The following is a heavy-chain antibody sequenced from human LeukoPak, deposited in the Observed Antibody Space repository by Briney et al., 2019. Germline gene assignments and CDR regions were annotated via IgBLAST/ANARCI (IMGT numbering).Heavy chain of an antibody. CDR3: ASFGEYPYWFDP. V-gene: IGHV4-39*01. CDR2: IYYSGST. D-gene: IGHD3-10*01. Sequence: PSETLSLTCTVSGGSISSSSYYWGWIRQPPGKGLEGIGSIYYSGSTYYNPSLKSRVTISVDTSKNQFSLKLSSVTAADTAVYYCASFGEYPYWFDPWGQGTLVTVSS. CDR1: GGSISSSSYY. J-gene: IGHJ5*02.